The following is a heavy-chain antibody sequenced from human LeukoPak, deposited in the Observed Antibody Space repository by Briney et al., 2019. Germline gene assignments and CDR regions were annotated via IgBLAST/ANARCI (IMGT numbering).Heavy chain of an antibody. CDR2: ISAYNGNT. Sequence: ASVKVSCKASGYTFTSYGISWVRQAPGQGLEWMGWISAYNGNTNYAQKLQGRDTMTTDTSTSTAYMELRSLRSDDTAVYYCARQSVGATTDDFDYWGQGTLVTVSS. CDR3: ARQSVGATTDDFDY. D-gene: IGHD1-26*01. V-gene: IGHV1-18*01. CDR1: GYTFTSYG. J-gene: IGHJ4*02.